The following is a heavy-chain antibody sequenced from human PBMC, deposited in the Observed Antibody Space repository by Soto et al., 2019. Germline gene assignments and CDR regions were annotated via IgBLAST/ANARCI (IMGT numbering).Heavy chain of an antibody. V-gene: IGHV1-69*04. J-gene: IGHJ4*02. Sequence: GASVKVSCKASGGTFSSYTISWVRQAPGQGLEWMGRIIPILGIANYAQKFQGRVTITADKSTSTAYMELSSLRSEDTAVYYCARDRGDGYRCFDYWGQGTLVTVSS. D-gene: IGHD5-12*01. CDR2: IIPILGIA. CDR1: GGTFSSYT. CDR3: ARDRGDGYRCFDY.